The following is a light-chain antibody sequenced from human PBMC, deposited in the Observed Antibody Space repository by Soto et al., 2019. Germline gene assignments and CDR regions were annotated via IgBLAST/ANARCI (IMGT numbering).Light chain of an antibody. Sequence: EIVFTHSPSTLSSFLGDRVTISSTASQYINTRLAWYQHKPGQATRLLIYQTSIRAAGIPARFSASGSGTDFTLTISDVQPEDFALYSCNQRQSSPRTFGKGTKVDIK. J-gene: IGKJ1*01. CDR3: NQRQSSPRT. CDR1: QYINTR. CDR2: QTS. V-gene: IGKV3-11*01.